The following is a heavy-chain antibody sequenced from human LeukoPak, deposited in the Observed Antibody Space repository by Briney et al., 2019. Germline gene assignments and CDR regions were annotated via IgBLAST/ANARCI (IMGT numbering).Heavy chain of an antibody. V-gene: IGHV3-23*01. CDR3: AKDLDDSSGFYSYHH. CDR2: ISGSGDGT. D-gene: IGHD3-22*01. J-gene: IGHJ1*01. Sequence: PGGALRLSCAASVFTFSIYAMSWARQAPGKGLEWVSNISGSGDGTNCADSGKGRFTISRDNSKNTVYLQMNRLRVDDTAVYYCAKDLDDSSGFYSYHHWGQGTLVTVSS. CDR1: VFTFSIYA.